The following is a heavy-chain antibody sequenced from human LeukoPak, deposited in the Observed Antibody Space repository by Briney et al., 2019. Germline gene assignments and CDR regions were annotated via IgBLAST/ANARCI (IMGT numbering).Heavy chain of an antibody. CDR3: ARALRSGSYREFDY. Sequence: GASVKVSCKASGYTFTGYYIHWVRQPPGQGLEWMGWINPNSGGTNYAQKFQGRVTMTMDTSISTASMELSRLRSDDTAMYYCARALRSGSYREFDYWGQGTLVTVSS. CDR1: GYTFTGYY. D-gene: IGHD1-26*01. V-gene: IGHV1-2*02. CDR2: INPNSGGT. J-gene: IGHJ4*02.